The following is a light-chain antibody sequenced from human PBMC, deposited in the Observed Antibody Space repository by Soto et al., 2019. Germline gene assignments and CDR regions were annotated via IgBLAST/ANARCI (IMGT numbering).Light chain of an antibody. CDR1: QSVFSSY. CDR3: QQYGSSPLT. Sequence: EIVLTQSPGTLSLSPGERATLSCRASQSVFSSYLAWYQQKPGQAPRLLIYGASRRATGSPDRFSGSGSGTDFTLTISRLEREGFAVYYCQQYGSSPLTFGGGTKVEIK. J-gene: IGKJ4*01. CDR2: GAS. V-gene: IGKV3-20*01.